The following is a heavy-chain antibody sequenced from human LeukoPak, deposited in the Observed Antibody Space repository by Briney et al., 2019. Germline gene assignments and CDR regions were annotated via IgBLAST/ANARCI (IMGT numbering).Heavy chain of an antibody. CDR2: IIPIFGTA. J-gene: IGHJ4*02. Sequence: ASAKVSCKASGGTFSGYAISWVRQAPGQGLEWMGGIIPIFGTANYAQKFQGRVTITADESTSTAYMELSSLRSEDTAVYYCARDHYDFWSGSAYYFDYWGQGTLVTVSS. V-gene: IGHV1-69*13. CDR1: GGTFSGYA. CDR3: ARDHYDFWSGSAYYFDY. D-gene: IGHD3-3*01.